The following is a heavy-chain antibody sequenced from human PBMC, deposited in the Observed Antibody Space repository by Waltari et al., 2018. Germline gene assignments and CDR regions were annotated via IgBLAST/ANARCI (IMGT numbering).Heavy chain of an antibody. CDR3: ARDGRRYTDYYYYYGMDV. Sequence: QVQLVQSGAEVKKPGASVKVSCKASGYTFTSYGISWVRQAPGPGLEWMGWISAYNGNTNYAQKLQGRVTMTTDTSTSTAYMELRSLRSDDTAVYYCARDGRRYTDYYYYYGMDVWGQGTTVTVSS. CDR1: GYTFTSYG. J-gene: IGHJ6*02. CDR2: ISAYNGNT. V-gene: IGHV1-18*01. D-gene: IGHD2-2*02.